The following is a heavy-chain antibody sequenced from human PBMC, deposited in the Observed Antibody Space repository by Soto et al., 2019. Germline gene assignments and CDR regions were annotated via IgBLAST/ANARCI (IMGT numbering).Heavy chain of an antibody. J-gene: IGHJ5*02. D-gene: IGHD3-16*01. V-gene: IGHV3-23*01. CDR2: ISGSGGTT. CDR3: AKDLGIITFMYYFGP. CDR1: GFNFSNHA. Sequence: PGGSLRLSCTASGFNFSNHAMSWVRQAPGKGLEWVSVISGSGGTTYYADSVKGRFTISRDNSKNTLYLQMNSLRAEDTAIYYCAKDLGIITFMYYFGPWGLGTLVTVSS.